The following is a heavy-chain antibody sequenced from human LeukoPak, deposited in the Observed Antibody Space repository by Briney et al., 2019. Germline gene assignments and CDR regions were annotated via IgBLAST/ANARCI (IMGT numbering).Heavy chain of an antibody. V-gene: IGHV4-34*01. CDR2: INHSGST. Sequence: PSETLSLTCTISGGSISTYYWNWIRQPPGKGLEWIGEINHSGSTNYNPSLKSRVTISVDTSKNQFSLKLSSVTAADTAVYYCARGRARNSLGYFQHWGQGTLVTVSS. CDR3: ARGRARNSLGYFQH. CDR1: GGSISTYY. J-gene: IGHJ1*01. D-gene: IGHD2-21*01.